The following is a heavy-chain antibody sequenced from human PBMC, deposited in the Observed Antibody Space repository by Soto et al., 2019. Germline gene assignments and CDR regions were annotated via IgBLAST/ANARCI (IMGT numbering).Heavy chain of an antibody. CDR1: GFTFSNYW. V-gene: IGHV3-7*01. Sequence: PGGSLRLSCAASGFTFSNYWMSWVRQAPGKGLEWVANIKQDGSEKYLVDSVKGRFTIARDNAKNSLYLQMSSLRAEDTAVYYCVRDSGWYVLDSWGQGTLVT. D-gene: IGHD6-19*01. J-gene: IGHJ4*02. CDR3: VRDSGWYVLDS. CDR2: IKQDGSEK.